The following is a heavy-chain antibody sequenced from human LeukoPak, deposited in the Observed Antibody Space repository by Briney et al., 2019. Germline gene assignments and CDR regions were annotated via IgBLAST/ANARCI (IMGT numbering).Heavy chain of an antibody. J-gene: IGHJ6*02. Sequence: PSETLSLTCTVSGYSISSGYYWGWIRQPPGKGLEWIGSIYHSGSTYYNPSLKSRVAISVDTSKNQFSLKLSSVTAADTAVYYCASDSALLDGMDVWGQGTTVTVSS. V-gene: IGHV4-38-2*02. D-gene: IGHD1-26*01. CDR3: ASDSALLDGMDV. CDR2: IYHSGST. CDR1: GYSISSGYY.